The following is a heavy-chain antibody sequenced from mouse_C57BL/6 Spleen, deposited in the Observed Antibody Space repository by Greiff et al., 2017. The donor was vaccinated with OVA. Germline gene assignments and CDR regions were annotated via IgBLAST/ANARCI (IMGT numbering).Heavy chain of an antibody. CDR2: IDPENGDT. D-gene: IGHD2-4*01. CDR3: TARDYDGIAY. V-gene: IGHV14-4*01. J-gene: IGHJ3*01. CDR1: GFNFKDDY. Sequence: EVQLQQSGAELVRPGASVKLSCTASGFNFKDDYMHWVKQRPEQGLEWIGWIDPENGDTEYASKFQGKATITADTSSNTAYLQLSSLTSEDTAVYYGTARDYDGIAYWGQGTLVTVSA.